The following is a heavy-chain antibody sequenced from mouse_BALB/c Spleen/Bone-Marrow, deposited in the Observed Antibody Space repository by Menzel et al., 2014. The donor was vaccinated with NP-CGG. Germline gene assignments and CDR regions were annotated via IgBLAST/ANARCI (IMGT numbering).Heavy chain of an antibody. CDR3: ARHEDGYYDAMDY. CDR2: ISSGGGST. D-gene: IGHD2-3*01. V-gene: IGHV5-12-1*01. J-gene: IGHJ4*01. Sequence: VQLQQSGGGLVKPGGSLKLSCAAPGFAFSSYDMSWVRQTPEKRLEWVAYISSGGGSTYYPDTVKGRFTISRDNAKNTLYLQVSSLKSEDTAMYYCARHEDGYYDAMDYWGQGTSVTVSS. CDR1: GFAFSSYD.